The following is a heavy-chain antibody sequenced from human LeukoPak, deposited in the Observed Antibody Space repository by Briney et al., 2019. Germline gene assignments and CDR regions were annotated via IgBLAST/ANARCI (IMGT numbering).Heavy chain of an antibody. J-gene: IGHJ1*01. CDR1: GLTFSSYG. Sequence: SGGSLRLSCAASGLTFSSYGMSWVRQAPGKGLEWVSAISGSGGSTYYADSVKGRFTISRDNSKNTLYLQMNSLRAEDTAVYYCAKDTTQIEEQWLVDAEYFQHWGQGTLVTVSS. V-gene: IGHV3-23*01. D-gene: IGHD6-19*01. CDR2: ISGSGGST. CDR3: AKDTTQIEEQWLVDAEYFQH.